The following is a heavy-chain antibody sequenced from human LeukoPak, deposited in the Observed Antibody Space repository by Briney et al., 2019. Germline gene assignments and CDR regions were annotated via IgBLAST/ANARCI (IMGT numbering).Heavy chain of an antibody. V-gene: IGHV3-23*01. CDR3: AKTITMAAAYYYGMDV. CDR1: GFTFSSYA. J-gene: IGHJ6*02. Sequence: GGSLRLSCAASGFTFSSYAMSWVRQAPGKGLEWVSAISGSGGSTYYADSVKGRFTISRDNSKNTLFLQMNSLRAEDTAVYYCAKTITMAAAYYYGMDVWGQGTTVTVSS. CDR2: ISGSGGST. D-gene: IGHD3-10*01.